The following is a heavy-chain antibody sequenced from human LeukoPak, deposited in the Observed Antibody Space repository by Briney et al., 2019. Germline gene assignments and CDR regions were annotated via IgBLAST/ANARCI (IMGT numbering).Heavy chain of an antibody. D-gene: IGHD3-10*01. J-gene: IGHJ6*02. CDR2: INPNSGGT. CDR3: ARGITMVRGVIITEYYYGMDV. Sequence: GASVKVSCKASGYTFTGYYMHWVRQAPGQGLEWMGWINPNSGGTNCAQKFQGWVTMTRDTSISTAYMELSRLRSDDTAVYYCARGITMVRGVIITEYYYGMDVWGQGTTVTVSS. CDR1: GYTFTGYY. V-gene: IGHV1-2*04.